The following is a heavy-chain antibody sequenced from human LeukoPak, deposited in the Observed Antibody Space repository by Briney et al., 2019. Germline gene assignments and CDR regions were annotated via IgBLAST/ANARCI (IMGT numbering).Heavy chain of an antibody. J-gene: IGHJ4*02. D-gene: IGHD2-2*01. CDR2: ISSTSSSI. CDR3: VRKTYQLHHSDY. CDR1: GFTFSSYT. Sequence: TGGSLSLSFTASGFTFSSYTMNWVRQAPGKGLEWLSYISSTSSSIYYADSVKGRFTISRDNAKNSLYLQMNSLRAEDTAVYYCVRKTYQLHHSDYWGQGTLVTVSS. V-gene: IGHV3-48*01.